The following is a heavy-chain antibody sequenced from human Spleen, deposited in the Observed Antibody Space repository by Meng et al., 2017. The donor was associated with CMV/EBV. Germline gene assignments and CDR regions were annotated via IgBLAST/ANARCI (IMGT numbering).Heavy chain of an antibody. J-gene: IGHJ4*02. D-gene: IGHD6-13*01. CDR3: ARGRRVIAAAGYYFDY. CDR2: INHSGST. Sequence: QVQLQRWGAGVLKPSETLSLPGAVYGGSFSGYYWSWIRQPPGKGLEWIGEINHSGSTNYNPSLKSRVTISVDTSKNQFSLKLSSVTAADTAVYYCARGRRVIAAAGYYFDYWGQGTLVTVSS. V-gene: IGHV4-34*01. CDR1: GGSFSGYY.